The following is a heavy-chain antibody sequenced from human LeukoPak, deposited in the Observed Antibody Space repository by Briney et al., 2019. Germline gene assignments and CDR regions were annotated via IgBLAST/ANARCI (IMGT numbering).Heavy chain of an antibody. CDR3: ARHSSTWYSAFDI. Sequence: PGGSLRLSCAASGLIFSDSYMSWIRQPPGKGLEWVSYISNSGGYTNYADSVKGRFTVSRDNAKNSLYLQMNSLRAEDTAVYYCARHSSTWYSAFDIWGQGTMVTVSS. V-gene: IGHV3-11*06. J-gene: IGHJ3*02. D-gene: IGHD6-13*01. CDR2: ISNSGGYT. CDR1: GLIFSDSY.